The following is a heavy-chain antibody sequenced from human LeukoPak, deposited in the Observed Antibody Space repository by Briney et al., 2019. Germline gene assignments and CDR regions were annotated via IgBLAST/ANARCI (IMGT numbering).Heavy chain of an antibody. CDR3: ARDSLELRGKGENAFDI. J-gene: IGHJ3*02. Sequence: ASVKVSCKASGYTFTSYYMHWVLQAPGQGLEWMGIINPSGGSTSYAQKFQGRVTMTRDTSTSTVYMELSSLRSEDTAVYYCARDSLELRGKGENAFDIWGQGTMVTVSS. CDR1: GYTFTSYY. CDR2: INPSGGST. V-gene: IGHV1-46*01. D-gene: IGHD1-7*01.